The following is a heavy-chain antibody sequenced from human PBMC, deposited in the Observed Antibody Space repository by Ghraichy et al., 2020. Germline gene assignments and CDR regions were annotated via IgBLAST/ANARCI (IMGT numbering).Heavy chain of an antibody. D-gene: IGHD1-26*01. J-gene: IGHJ3*02. CDR2: IYPGDSDT. CDR1: GYSFTSYW. V-gene: IGHV5-51*01. Sequence: GESLNISCKGSGYSFTSYWIGWVRQMPGKGLEWMGIIYPGDSDTRYSPSFQGQVTISVDKSISTAYLQWSSPKASDTAIYYCARPSGNYYRNAFDIWGQGTMVTVSS. CDR3: ARPSGNYYRNAFDI.